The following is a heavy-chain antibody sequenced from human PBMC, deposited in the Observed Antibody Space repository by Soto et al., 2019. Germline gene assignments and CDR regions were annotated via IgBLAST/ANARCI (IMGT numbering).Heavy chain of an antibody. D-gene: IGHD2-15*01. J-gene: IGHJ5*02. CDR1: GYTFTSYW. V-gene: IGHV5-10-1*01. CDR2: IDPTDSYT. CDR3: ARGGPQVVHNWVDP. Sequence: EVKLVQSGAEVKKPGESLRISCKGSGYTFTSYWINWVRQMPGKGQEWMGRIDPTDSYTNYNPSFQAHVTIAADKSPRTAYLQWNSLRASDTATYYCARGGPQVVHNWVDPWGQGTLVTVSS.